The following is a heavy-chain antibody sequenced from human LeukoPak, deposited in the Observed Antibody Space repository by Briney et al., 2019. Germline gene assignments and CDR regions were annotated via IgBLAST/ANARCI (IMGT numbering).Heavy chain of an antibody. CDR3: ASSGYGDYYYYYYMDV. V-gene: IGHV1-2*02. Sequence: ASVKVSCKSSGTSFTAYYIHWVRQAPGQGLEWMGWINPNSGGTNYAQKFQGRVTMTRDTSISTAYMELSRLRSDDTAVYYCASSGYGDYYYYYYMDVWGKGTTVTVSS. D-gene: IGHD5-12*01. J-gene: IGHJ6*03. CDR1: GTSFTAYY. CDR2: INPNSGGT.